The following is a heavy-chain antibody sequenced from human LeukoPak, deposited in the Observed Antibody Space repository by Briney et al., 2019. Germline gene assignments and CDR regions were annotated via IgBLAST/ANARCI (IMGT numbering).Heavy chain of an antibody. J-gene: IGHJ4*02. CDR1: GFTFSNYA. CDR3: ARANAPSYTIFGGVFDF. V-gene: IGHV3-30-3*01. Sequence: GGSLRLSCAASGFTFSNYALHWVRQAPGKGLEWVAVLSYDGNNKYYADSVKGRFTISRDNTKNTLYLQMNSLRAEDTAVFYCARANAPSYTIFGGVFDFWGQGTLVTVSS. D-gene: IGHD3-3*01. CDR2: LSYDGNNK.